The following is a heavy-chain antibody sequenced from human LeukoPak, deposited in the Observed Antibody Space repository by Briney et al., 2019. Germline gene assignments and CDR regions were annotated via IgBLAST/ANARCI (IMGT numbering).Heavy chain of an antibody. Sequence: PGGSLRLSCAASGFTVSTNYMSWVRQAPGKGLEWVSALYSGGTTYYADSVKGRFTISRDNSKNTLYLQMNNLRAEDTAVFYCARVLLSYSSSWSYYFDYWGQGTLVTVSS. J-gene: IGHJ4*02. V-gene: IGHV3-53*01. CDR1: GFTVSTNY. CDR3: ARVLLSYSSSWSYYFDY. D-gene: IGHD6-13*01. CDR2: LYSGGTT.